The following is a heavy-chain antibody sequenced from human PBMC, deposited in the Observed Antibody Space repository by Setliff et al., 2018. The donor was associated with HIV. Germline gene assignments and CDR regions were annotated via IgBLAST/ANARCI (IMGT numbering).Heavy chain of an antibody. V-gene: IGHV4-38-2*01. D-gene: IGHD2-21*02. Sequence: KSSETLSLTCAVSGYAITSGLYWGWIRQPPGKGLEWIGSIYHSGSTYYNPSLKSRVTISVDTSKNQFSLKLSSVTAADTAVYYCARAMRGVVVTNMYYYYGMDVWGQGTTVTVSS. CDR3: ARAMRGVVVTNMYYYYGMDV. CDR1: GYAITSGLY. J-gene: IGHJ6*02. CDR2: IYHSGST.